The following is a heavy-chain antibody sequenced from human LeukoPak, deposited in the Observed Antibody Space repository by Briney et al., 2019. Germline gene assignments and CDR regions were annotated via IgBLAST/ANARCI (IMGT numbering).Heavy chain of an antibody. CDR2: IYYSGST. V-gene: IGHV4-59*08. CDR1: GGSISSYY. J-gene: IGHJ6*02. Sequence: SETLSLTCTVSGGSISSYYWSWIRQPPGKGLEGIGYIYYSGSTNYNPSLKSRVTISVDTSKNQFSLKLSSVTAADTAVYYCARLQVRYYYYGMDVWGQGTTVAVSS. CDR3: ARLQVRYYYYGMDV.